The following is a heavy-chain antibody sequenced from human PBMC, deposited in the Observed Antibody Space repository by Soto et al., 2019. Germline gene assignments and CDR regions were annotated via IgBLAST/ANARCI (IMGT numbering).Heavy chain of an antibody. D-gene: IGHD7-27*01. V-gene: IGHV3-30-3*01. J-gene: IGHJ4*02. CDR2: ISYDGSNT. CDR3: ARDKWGSDY. CDR1: RLTFTSYA. Sequence: QVQLVESGGGVVQPGRCLRISCAASRLTFTSYAMHWVRQAPGKGLEWVAVISYDGSNTHYADSVKGRFTISRDNSKNTLYLQMNSLRAEDTAVYYCARDKWGSDYWGQGTLVTVSS.